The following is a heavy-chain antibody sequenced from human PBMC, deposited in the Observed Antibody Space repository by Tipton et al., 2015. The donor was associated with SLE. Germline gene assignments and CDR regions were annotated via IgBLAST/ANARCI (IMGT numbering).Heavy chain of an antibody. CDR1: GFTFSSDA. Sequence: SLRLSCAASGFTFSSDAMSWVRQAPGKGLEWVSIISGSGGDIKYADSVDGRFTISRDNSKNTLYLQMNSLRVEDTAIYYCAKGMFRGLIMPSPFDYWGQGTLVTVPS. CDR3: AKGMFRGLIMPSPFDY. J-gene: IGHJ4*02. CDR2: ISGSGGDI. D-gene: IGHD3-10*01. V-gene: IGHV3-23*01.